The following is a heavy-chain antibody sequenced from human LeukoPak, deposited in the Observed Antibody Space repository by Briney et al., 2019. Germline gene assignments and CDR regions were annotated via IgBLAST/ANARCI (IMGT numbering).Heavy chain of an antibody. V-gene: IGHV3-23*01. CDR1: GFTFSNNA. J-gene: IGHJ3*02. CDR2: VSGSGGST. Sequence: GGSLRLSCAASGFTFSNNAMSWVRQAPGKGLEWVSSVSGSGGSTHYADSVKGRFTISRDNSKNTLYLRMNSLRAEDAAVYYCAKDLYVDVRWGPGFDIWGQGTVVTVSS. CDR3: AKDLYVDVRWGPGFDI. D-gene: IGHD4-23*01.